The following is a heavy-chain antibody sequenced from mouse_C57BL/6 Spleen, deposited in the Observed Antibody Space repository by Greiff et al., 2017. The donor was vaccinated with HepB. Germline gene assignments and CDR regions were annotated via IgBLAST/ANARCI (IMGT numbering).Heavy chain of an antibody. J-gene: IGHJ2*01. Sequence: EVQLQQSGPVLVKPGASVKMSCKASGYTFTDYYMNWVKQSHGKSLEWIGVINPYNGGTSYNQKFKGKATLTVDKSSSTAYMELNSLTSEDSAVYYCARSSGDCYYDYWGQGTTLTVSS. CDR1: GYTFTDYY. CDR3: ARSSGDCYYDY. V-gene: IGHV1-19*01. D-gene: IGHD2-3*01. CDR2: INPYNGGT.